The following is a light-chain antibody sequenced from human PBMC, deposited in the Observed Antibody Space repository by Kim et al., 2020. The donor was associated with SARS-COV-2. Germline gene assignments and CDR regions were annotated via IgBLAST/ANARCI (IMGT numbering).Light chain of an antibody. CDR3: QQYKTYPLT. V-gene: IGKV1-16*01. CDR2: VVS. J-gene: IGKJ4*01. CDR1: QGIGKS. Sequence: ASVGDRVTITCRASQGIGKSLAWFQQKPGKAPKSLIYVVSNLESGVPSRFSGSGSGTDFTLTISSLQPEDFASYYCQQYKTYPLTFGGGTKVDIK.